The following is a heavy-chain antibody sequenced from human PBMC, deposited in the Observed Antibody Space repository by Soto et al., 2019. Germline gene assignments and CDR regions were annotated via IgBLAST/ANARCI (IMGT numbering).Heavy chain of an antibody. V-gene: IGHV5-51*01. D-gene: IGHD4-17*01. Sequence: PGESLKISCKGSGYSFTTYWIGWGRQMPGKGLEWMGVIYPGDSDTRYSPTFQGQVTISVDKSISTAYLQWSSLKASDTAMYYCVRFRLPRYYHGLDVWGLGTTVTVSS. CDR1: GYSFTTYW. J-gene: IGHJ6*02. CDR2: IYPGDSDT. CDR3: VRFRLPRYYHGLDV.